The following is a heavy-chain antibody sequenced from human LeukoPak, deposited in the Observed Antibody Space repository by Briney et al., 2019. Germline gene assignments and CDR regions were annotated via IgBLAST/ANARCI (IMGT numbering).Heavy chain of an antibody. V-gene: IGHV3-30*02. CDR1: RFTFGSYG. CDR2: IRYDGTNK. Sequence: GGSLRLSCAASRFTFGSYGMHWVRQAPGKGLEWVAFIRYDGTNKYYADSVKGRFTISRDNSKNTLYLQMNSLRAEDTAVYYCAKEDSRGYYYVAYNAFDIWGQGTMVTVSS. D-gene: IGHD3-22*01. CDR3: AKEDSRGYYYVAYNAFDI. J-gene: IGHJ3*02.